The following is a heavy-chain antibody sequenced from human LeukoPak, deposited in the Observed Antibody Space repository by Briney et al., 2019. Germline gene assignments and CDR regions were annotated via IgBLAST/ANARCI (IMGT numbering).Heavy chain of an antibody. J-gene: IGHJ6*02. D-gene: IGHD3-22*01. CDR3: ARVPGRLYYYYYYYGMDV. V-gene: IGHV1-8*01. CDR2: MNPNSGNT. CDR1: GYTFTSYD. Sequence: ASVKVSCKASGYTFTSYDINWVRQAPGQGLEWMGWMNPNSGNTGYAQKFQGRVTMTRNTSISTAYMELSSLRSEDTAVYYCARVPGRLYYYYYYYGMDVWGQGTTVTVSS.